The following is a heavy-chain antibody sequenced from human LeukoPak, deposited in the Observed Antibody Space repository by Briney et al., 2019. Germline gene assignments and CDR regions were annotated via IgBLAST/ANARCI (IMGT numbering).Heavy chain of an antibody. CDR3: AALIRITMVRGVIDGLDI. D-gene: IGHD3-10*01. J-gene: IGHJ3*02. CDR2: FDPEDGET. CDR1: GYTLTELS. Sequence: ASVKVSCKVSGYTLTELSMHWVRQAPGKGLEWMEGFDPEDGETIYAQKFQGRVTMTEDTSTDTAYMELSSLRSEDTAVYYCAALIRITMVRGVIDGLDIWGQGTIVTVSS. V-gene: IGHV1-24*01.